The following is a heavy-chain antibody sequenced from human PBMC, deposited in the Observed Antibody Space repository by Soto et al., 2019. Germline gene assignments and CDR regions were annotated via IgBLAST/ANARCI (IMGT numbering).Heavy chain of an antibody. CDR2: ISAYNGNT. CDR1: GYTFTSYG. Sequence: XVSCKASGYTFTSYGISWVRQAPGQGMEGMGWISAYNGNTNYAQKLQGRVTMTTDTSTSTAYMELRSLRTDDTAVYYCEXTIVGATTSAFDHWAQRTLVSLSP. CDR3: EXTIVGATTSAFDH. D-gene: IGHD1-26*01. J-gene: IGHJ4*03. V-gene: IGHV1-18*01.